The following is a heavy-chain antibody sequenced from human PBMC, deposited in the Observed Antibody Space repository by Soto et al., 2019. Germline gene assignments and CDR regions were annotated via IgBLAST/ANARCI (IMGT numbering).Heavy chain of an antibody. CDR3: AKLYYYDSSGYYPGDY. J-gene: IGHJ4*02. V-gene: IGHV3-9*01. D-gene: IGHD3-22*01. CDR2: ISWNSGSI. CDR1: GFTFDDYA. Sequence: EVQLVESGGGLVQPGRSLRLSCAASGFTFDDYAMHWVRQAPGKGLEWVSGISWNSGSIGYADSVKGRFTISRDNAKNSLYLQMNCLRAEDTALYYCAKLYYYDSSGYYPGDYWGQGTLVTVSS.